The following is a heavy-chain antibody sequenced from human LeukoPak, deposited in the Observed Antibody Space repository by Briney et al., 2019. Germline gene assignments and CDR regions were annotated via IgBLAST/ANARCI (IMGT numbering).Heavy chain of an antibody. CDR3: ARDRGYCGGDCYSGYYYYYGMDV. J-gene: IGHJ6*02. CDR1: GGSFRGYY. D-gene: IGHD2-21*02. Sequence: PSETLSLTCAVYGGSFRGYYWSWIRQPPGKGLEWIGEINHSGSTNYNPSLKSRVTISVDTSKNQFSLKLSSVTAADTAVYYCARDRGYCGGDCYSGYYYYYGMDVWGQGTTVTVSS. CDR2: INHSGST. V-gene: IGHV4-34*01.